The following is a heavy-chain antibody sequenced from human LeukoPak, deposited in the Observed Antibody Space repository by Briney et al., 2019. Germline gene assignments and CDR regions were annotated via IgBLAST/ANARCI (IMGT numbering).Heavy chain of an antibody. CDR2: INPNSGGT. D-gene: IGHD1-1*01. Sequence: GASVTVSCKASGYTFTGYYMHWVRQAPGQGLEWMGWINPNSGGTNYAQKFQGRVTMTRDTSISTAYMELSRLRSDDTALYYCARDSRYRSAADYWGQGTLVTVSS. J-gene: IGHJ4*02. V-gene: IGHV1-2*02. CDR1: GYTFTGYY. CDR3: ARDSRYRSAADY.